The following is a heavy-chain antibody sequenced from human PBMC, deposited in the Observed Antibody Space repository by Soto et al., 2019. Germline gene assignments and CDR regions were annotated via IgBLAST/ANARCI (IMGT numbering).Heavy chain of an antibody. CDR3: AREGELVGYYYGMDV. V-gene: IGHV3-11*01. CDR2: ISSSGSTI. J-gene: IGHJ6*02. D-gene: IGHD6-6*01. Sequence: QVQLVESGGGLVKPGGSLRLSCAASGFTFSDYYMSWIRQAPGKGLELVSYISSSGSTIYYADSVKGRFTISMDNAKNPLHLQMNTRRAEDTAWYYCAREGELVGYYYGMDVWVQGTTVTVSS. CDR1: GFTFSDYY.